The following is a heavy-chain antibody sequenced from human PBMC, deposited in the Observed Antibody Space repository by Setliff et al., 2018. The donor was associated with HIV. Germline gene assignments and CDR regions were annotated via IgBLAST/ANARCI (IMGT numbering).Heavy chain of an antibody. Sequence: QPGGSLSLSCAASGFSFSRYAMGWVRQAPGRGLGWVGGISLNSRAIGYADSVKGRFTITRDNAKNSLYLQMNSLRAADMALYYCAKGPSITMLRGESTFDIWGQGTMVTVSS. CDR2: ISLNSRAI. CDR1: GFSFSRYA. D-gene: IGHD3-10*01. J-gene: IGHJ3*02. CDR3: AKGPSITMLRGESTFDI. V-gene: IGHV3-9*03.